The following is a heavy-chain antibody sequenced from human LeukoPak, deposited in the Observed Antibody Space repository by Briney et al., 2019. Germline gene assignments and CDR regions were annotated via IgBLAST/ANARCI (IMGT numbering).Heavy chain of an antibody. Sequence: ASVKVSCKASGYSFTSYATHWVRQSPGQRLEWMGWINAGNGNTKYSQKFQGGVTITRDTSASTDYMELSSLRSEDTAVYYCARDSQDIPCLDPWGQGTLVTVSS. J-gene: IGHJ5*02. V-gene: IGHV1-3*01. CDR1: GYSFTSYA. CDR2: INAGNGNT. D-gene: IGHD2-2*02. CDR3: ARDSQDIPCLDP.